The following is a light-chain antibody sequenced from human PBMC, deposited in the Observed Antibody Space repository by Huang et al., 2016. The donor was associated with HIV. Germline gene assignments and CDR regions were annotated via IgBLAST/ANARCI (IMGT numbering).Light chain of an antibody. CDR3: QQYDKWPPIT. J-gene: IGKJ5*01. CDR2: GAS. Sequence: EIVMTQSPATLSVSPVERVTLSCRASQSVTSNLAWYQQRPGQAPRLLIYGASTRATGMPARFSGSGSETEFTLTITSLQSEDFAVYYCQQYDKWPPITFGQGTRLEIK. CDR1: QSVTSN. V-gene: IGKV3-15*01.